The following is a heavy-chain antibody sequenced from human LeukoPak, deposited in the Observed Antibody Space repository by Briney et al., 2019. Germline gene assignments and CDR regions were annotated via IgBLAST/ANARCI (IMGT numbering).Heavy chain of an antibody. CDR1: GGTLSTYE. CDR3: ATRLPFTGYKN. Sequence: PGGSLRLSCTIFGGTLSTYEFNWVRQAPGKRPEWISYMSRTADRIDHADSVKGRFTMSRDNAKNSVYLQMNSLGVDDTAIYYCATRLPFTGYKNWGQGTLITVSS. D-gene: IGHD5-24*01. CDR2: MSRTADRI. V-gene: IGHV3-48*03. J-gene: IGHJ4*01.